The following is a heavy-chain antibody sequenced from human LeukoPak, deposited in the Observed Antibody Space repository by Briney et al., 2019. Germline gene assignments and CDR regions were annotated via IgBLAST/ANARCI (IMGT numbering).Heavy chain of an antibody. V-gene: IGHV3-66*01. Sequence: PGGSLRLSCAASGFTVSSNYMSWVRQAPGKGLEWVSVIYSGGSTYYADSVKGRFTISRDNSKNTLHLQMNSLRAEDTAVYYCARESSGLTAYYYGMDVWGQGTTVTVSS. CDR2: IYSGGST. J-gene: IGHJ6*02. CDR3: ARESSGLTAYYYGMDV. CDR1: GFTVSSNY. D-gene: IGHD6-19*01.